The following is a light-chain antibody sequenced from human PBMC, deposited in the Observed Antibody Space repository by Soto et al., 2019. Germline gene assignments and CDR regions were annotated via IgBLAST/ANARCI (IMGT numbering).Light chain of an antibody. CDR2: DAS. CDR1: QRVSSY. Sequence: ETVLTQSPATLSLSPGERATLSCRASQRVSSYLAWYQQKPGQAPRLLIYDASNRAAGIPARFSGSGSGTDFTLTLISLEPEDFAVYYCQQRRNLPPITFGQGTRLQIK. CDR3: QQRRNLPPIT. J-gene: IGKJ5*01. V-gene: IGKV3-11*01.